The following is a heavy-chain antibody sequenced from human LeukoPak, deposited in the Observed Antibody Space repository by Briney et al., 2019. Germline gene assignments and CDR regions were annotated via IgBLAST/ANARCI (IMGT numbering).Heavy chain of an antibody. Sequence: AAVKVSCKASGYSFSTFDINWVRQAPGQGLEWMGWLNPNSGKTGYAQKFQDRVTITGNSSRSTVDMELSSLTSDDTAVYYCARGPLTGEHYHYYMDVWGKGTTVTVSS. J-gene: IGHJ6*03. CDR3: ARGPLTGEHYHYYMDV. D-gene: IGHD7-27*01. V-gene: IGHV1-8*03. CDR2: LNPNSGKT. CDR1: GYSFSTFD.